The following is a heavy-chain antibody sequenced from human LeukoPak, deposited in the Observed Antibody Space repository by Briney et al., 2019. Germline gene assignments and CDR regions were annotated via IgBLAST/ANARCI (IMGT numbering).Heavy chain of an antibody. D-gene: IGHD3-9*01. CDR1: GFTFTNVW. CDR3: TTDLTAPY. V-gene: IGHV3-15*01. J-gene: IGHJ4*02. CDR2: IKSKTDGGTI. Sequence: PGGSLRLSCAASGFTFTNVWMSWVRQAPGKGLEWVGRIKSKTDGGTIDYAAPVKGRFTISRDDSKKTLYLHMNSLKIEDTAEYYCTTDLTAPYWGQGTPVTVSS.